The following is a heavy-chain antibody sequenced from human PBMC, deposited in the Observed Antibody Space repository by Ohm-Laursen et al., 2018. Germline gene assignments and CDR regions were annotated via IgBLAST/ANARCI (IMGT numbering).Heavy chain of an antibody. D-gene: IGHD6-19*01. V-gene: IGHV4-34*01. CDR3: ARVKQWLIYAFDI. CDR1: GGSFSGYY. Sequence: SETLSLTCAVYGGSFSGYYWSWIRQPPGKGLEWIGEINHSGSTNYNPSLKSRVTISVDTSKNQFSLKLRSVTAADTAMYYCARVKQWLIYAFDIWGQGTMVTVSS. CDR2: INHSGST. J-gene: IGHJ3*02.